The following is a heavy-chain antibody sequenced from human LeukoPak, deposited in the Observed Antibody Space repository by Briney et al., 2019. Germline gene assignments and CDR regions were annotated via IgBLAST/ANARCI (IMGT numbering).Heavy chain of an antibody. J-gene: IGHJ3*02. V-gene: IGHV4-59*08. D-gene: IGHD1-14*01. CDR2: IYYSGST. CDR1: GGSISSYY. Sequence: PSETLSLTCTVSGGSISSYYWSWIRQPPGKGLGWIGYIYYSGSTNYNPSLKSRVTISVDTSKNQFSLKLSSVTAADTAVYYCARRMTKPGAFDIWGQGTMVTVSS. CDR3: ARRMTKPGAFDI.